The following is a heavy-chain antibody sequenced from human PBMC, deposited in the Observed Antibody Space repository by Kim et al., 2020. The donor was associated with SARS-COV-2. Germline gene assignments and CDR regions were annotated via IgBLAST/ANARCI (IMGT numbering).Heavy chain of an antibody. CDR2: ISGVGGNK. V-gene: IGHV3-23*01. CDR1: GFTFDTYA. J-gene: IGHJ6*01. D-gene: IGHD6-25*01. CDR3: AKRAVMDGYNYFYYYAM. Sequence: GGSLRLSCVGSGFTFDTYAMSWVRQAPGKGLEWVAVISGVGGNKFYADSVRGRFTISRDNSKNILYLQMNSLRDEDTALDYCAKRAVMDGYNYFYYYAM.